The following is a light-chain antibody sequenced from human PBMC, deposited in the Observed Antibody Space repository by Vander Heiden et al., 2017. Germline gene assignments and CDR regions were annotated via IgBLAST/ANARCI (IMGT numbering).Light chain of an antibody. CDR1: SSLLYRDGNNY. CDR3: MQPLQTPRT. Sequence: VLTQSPLFLPVTPGESASIPCRSSSSLLYRDGNNYLDWYLQKPGQSPQLLIYLGSTRASGVPERFTGSGSGTDFALKITRVEAEDVGIYYCMQPLQTPRTFGQGTKVEI. CDR2: LGS. J-gene: IGKJ1*01. V-gene: IGKV2-28*01.